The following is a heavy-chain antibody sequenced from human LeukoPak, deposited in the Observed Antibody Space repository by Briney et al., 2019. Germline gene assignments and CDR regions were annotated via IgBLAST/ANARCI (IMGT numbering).Heavy chain of an antibody. CDR3: AKGGKWDVTPFDY. J-gene: IGHJ4*02. CDR2: ISGGGGST. V-gene: IGHV3-23*01. D-gene: IGHD1-26*01. CDR1: GFTFSDQY. Sequence: GGSLRLSCAASGFTFSDQYIDWVRQAPGKGLEWVSTISGGGGSTYYADSVKGRFTISRDNSKNTLYLQVNSLRAEDTAVYYCAKGGKWDVTPFDYWGQGTLVTVSS.